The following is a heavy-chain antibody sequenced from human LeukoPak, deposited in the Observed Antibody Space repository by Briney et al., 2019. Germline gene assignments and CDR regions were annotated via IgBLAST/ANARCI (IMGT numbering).Heavy chain of an antibody. CDR3: ARPREYNTNSYYFDY. D-gene: IGHD1-14*01. CDR2: IHGSGIT. Sequence: PSETLSLTCTLSGASISNYYWSWIRQPAGKGLEWIGRIHGSGITNYNPSLKSRVTMSVDTSKNLFSLRLSSVTAADTAMYYCARPREYNTNSYYFDYWGQGILVTVSS. CDR1: GASISNYY. V-gene: IGHV4-4*07. J-gene: IGHJ4*02.